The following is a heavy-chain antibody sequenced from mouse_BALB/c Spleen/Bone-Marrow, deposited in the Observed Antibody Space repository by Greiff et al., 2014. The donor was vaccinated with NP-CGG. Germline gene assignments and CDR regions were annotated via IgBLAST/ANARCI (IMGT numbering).Heavy chain of an antibody. V-gene: IGHV5-2*01. CDR1: EYEFPSHD. J-gene: IGHJ3*01. Sequence: HLVESGGGLVQPGESLKLSCESNEYEFPSHDMSWVRKTPEKRLELVAAINSDGGSTYYPDTMERRFIISRDNSKKTLYLQMSSLRSEDTAFYYCARHGDYYGSSLFAYWGQGTLVTVSA. CDR3: ARHGDYYGSSLFAY. CDR2: INSDGGST. D-gene: IGHD1-1*01.